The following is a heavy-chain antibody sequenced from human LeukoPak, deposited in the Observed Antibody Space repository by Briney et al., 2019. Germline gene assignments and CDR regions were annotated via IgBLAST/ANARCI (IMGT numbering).Heavy chain of an antibody. CDR3: ARGADHLTYYDYVWGSYRYTYFDY. J-gene: IGHJ4*02. CDR1: GYTFTSYY. D-gene: IGHD3-16*02. V-gene: IGHV1-69*05. Sequence: SVKVSCKASGYTFTSYYMHWVRQAPGQGLEWMGGIIPIFGTANYAQKFQGRATITTDESTSTAYMELSSLRSEDTAVYYCARGADHLTYYDYVWGSYRYTYFDYWGQGTLVTVSS. CDR2: IIPIFGTA.